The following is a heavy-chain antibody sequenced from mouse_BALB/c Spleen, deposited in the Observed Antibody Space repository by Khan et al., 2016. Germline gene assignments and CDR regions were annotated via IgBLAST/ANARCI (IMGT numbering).Heavy chain of an antibody. CDR1: GFTFSDYY. D-gene: IGHD2-4*01. J-gene: IGHJ3*01. CDR2: ISDGGSYT. CDR3: AREGLRRGFAY. V-gene: IGHV5-4*02. Sequence: EVELVESGGGLVKPGGSLKLSCAASGFTFSDYYMYWVRQTPEKRLEWVATISDGGSYTYYPDSVTGRFTISSDTAKNNLYLQMSSLKSEDTAMYYCAREGLRRGFAYWGQGTLVTVSA.